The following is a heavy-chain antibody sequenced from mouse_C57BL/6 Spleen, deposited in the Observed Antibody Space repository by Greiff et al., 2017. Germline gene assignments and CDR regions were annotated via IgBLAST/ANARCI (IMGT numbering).Heavy chain of an antibody. D-gene: IGHD1-1*01. CDR1: GYTFTSYW. Sequence: QVQLQQPGAELVRPGSSVKLSFKASGYTFTSYWMDWVKQRPGQGLEWIGNIYPSDSETHYNQKFKDKATLTVDKSSSTAYMQLSSLTSEDSAVYYCARGEVITTVGAMDYWGQGTSVTVSS. J-gene: IGHJ4*01. V-gene: IGHV1-61*01. CDR2: IYPSDSET. CDR3: ARGEVITTVGAMDY.